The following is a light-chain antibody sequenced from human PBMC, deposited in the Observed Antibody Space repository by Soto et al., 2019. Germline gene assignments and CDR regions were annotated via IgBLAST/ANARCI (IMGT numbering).Light chain of an antibody. J-gene: IGLJ1*01. V-gene: IGLV2-14*01. CDR1: SNDIGAFNY. CDR3: SSYTVISTLV. CDR2: EVS. Sequence: QSVLTQPASVSWSPGQSITISCTGTSNDIGAFNYVSWYQQHPGKAPTLMISEVSNRPSGVSNRFSGSKSGNTASLTISGLQAEDEADYYCSSYTVISTLVFGTGTKVTVL.